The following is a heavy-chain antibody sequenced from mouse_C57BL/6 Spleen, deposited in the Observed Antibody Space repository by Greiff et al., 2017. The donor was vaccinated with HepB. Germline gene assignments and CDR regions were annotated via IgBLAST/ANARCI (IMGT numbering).Heavy chain of an antibody. D-gene: IGHD1-1*01. V-gene: IGHV1-69*01. J-gene: IGHJ2*01. CDR3: ATVVEGYFDY. CDR1: GYTFTSYW. Sequence: QVQLQQPGAELVMPGASVKLSCKASGYTFTSYWMHWVKQRPGQGLEWIGEIDPSDSYTNYNQKFKGKSTLTVDKSSSTAYMQLSSLTSEDSAVYYCATVVEGYFDYWGQGTTLTVSS. CDR2: IDPSDSYT.